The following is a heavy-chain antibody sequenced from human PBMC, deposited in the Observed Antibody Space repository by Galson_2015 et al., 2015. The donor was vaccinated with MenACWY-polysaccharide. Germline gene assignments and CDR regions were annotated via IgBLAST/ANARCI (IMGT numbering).Heavy chain of an antibody. V-gene: IGHV3-30*04. CDR2: ISYDGSNK. J-gene: IGHJ6*02. D-gene: IGHD2-2*01. Sequence: SLRLSCAASGFTFSTYAMHWVRQAPGKGLEWVTVISYDGSNKYYADSVKGRFTISRDSSQNSFYLQMSSLRADDTAVYYCAREYCSRTTCFGMDVWGQGT. CDR1: GFTFSTYA. CDR3: AREYCSRTTCFGMDV.